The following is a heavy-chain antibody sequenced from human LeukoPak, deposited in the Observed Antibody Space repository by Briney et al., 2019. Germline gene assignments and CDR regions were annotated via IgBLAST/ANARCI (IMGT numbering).Heavy chain of an antibody. V-gene: IGHV4-39*01. Sequence: PSETLSLTCTVSGGSISSSSYYWGWVRQPPGKGLEWLANIYYSGSTYYSPSLRSRVTISVNTSKNQCSLKLTSVTAADTAVYYCARHASVSGNWPRPLDYWGQGSLVTVSS. D-gene: IGHD3-3*01. CDR3: ARHASVSGNWPRPLDY. J-gene: IGHJ4*02. CDR2: IYYSGST. CDR1: GGSISSSSYY.